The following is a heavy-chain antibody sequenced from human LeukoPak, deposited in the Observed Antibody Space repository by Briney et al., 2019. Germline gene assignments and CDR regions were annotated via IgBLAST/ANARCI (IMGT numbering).Heavy chain of an antibody. CDR3: ARGVAARPGYFDY. CDR2: IYSGGST. D-gene: IGHD6-6*01. Sequence: GGSLRLSCAASGFTVSSNYMSWVRQAPGKGLEWVSVIYSGGSTYCADSVKGRFTISRHNSKNTLYLQMNSLRAEDTAVYYCARGVAARPGYFDYWGQGTLVTVSS. J-gene: IGHJ4*02. V-gene: IGHV3-53*04. CDR1: GFTVSSNY.